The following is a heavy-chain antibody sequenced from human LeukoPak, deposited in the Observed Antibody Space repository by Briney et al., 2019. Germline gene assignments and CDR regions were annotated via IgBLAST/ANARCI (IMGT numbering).Heavy chain of an antibody. CDR2: IYYSGST. CDR3: ARQGYSSGYYLDY. J-gene: IGHJ4*02. CDR1: GGSFSGYY. V-gene: IGHV4-34*01. Sequence: SETLSLTCAVYGGSFSGYYWSWIRQPPGKGLEWIGSIYYSGSTYYNPSPKSRVTISVDTSRNQFSLELRTVTAADTAVYYCARQGYSSGYYLDYWGQGTLVTVSS. D-gene: IGHD5-18*01.